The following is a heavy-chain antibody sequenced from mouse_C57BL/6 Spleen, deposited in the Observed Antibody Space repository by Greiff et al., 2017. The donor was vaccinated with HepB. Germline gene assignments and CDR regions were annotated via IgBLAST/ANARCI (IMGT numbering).Heavy chain of an antibody. CDR2: IYPGSGST. J-gene: IGHJ4*01. CDR1: GYTFTSYW. D-gene: IGHD2-3*01. Sequence: QVQLQQPGAELVKPGASVKMSCKASGYTFTSYWITWVKQRPGQGLEWIGDIYPGSGSTNYNEKFKSKATLTVDTSSSTAYMQLSSLTSEDSAVYYCASSGGNDGYHEGAMDYWGQGTSVTVSS. CDR3: ASSGGNDGYHEGAMDY. V-gene: IGHV1-55*01.